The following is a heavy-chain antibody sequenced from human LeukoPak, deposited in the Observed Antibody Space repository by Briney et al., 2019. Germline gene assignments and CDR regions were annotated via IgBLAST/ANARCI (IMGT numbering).Heavy chain of an antibody. J-gene: IGHJ4*02. CDR3: GKWFNSPRQMDH. Sequence: GGSLRLSCAASGFTFSSYWMHWVRQAPGKGLVWVSRINSDGSSTSYADSVKGRFTISRDNAKNTPYLQMNSLSAEETAVYYCGKWFNSPRQMDHWGQGTLGTGSS. CDR2: INSDGSST. V-gene: IGHV3-74*01. CDR1: GFTFSSYW. D-gene: IGHD2-8*01.